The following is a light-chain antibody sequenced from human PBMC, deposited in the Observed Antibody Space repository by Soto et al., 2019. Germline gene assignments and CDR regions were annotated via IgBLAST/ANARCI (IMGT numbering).Light chain of an antibody. CDR2: EVT. CDR3: SSYTRSNTCV. CDR1: SSDIGIYDR. J-gene: IGLJ2*01. Sequence: QSVLTQPPSVSGSPGQSVTISCTGTSSDIGIYDRVSWYQQTPGTAPKLMIYEVTNRPSGVPDRFSGSKSGTTASLTISGLRAEDEAGYYCSSYTRSNTCVFGGGNK. V-gene: IGLV2-18*02.